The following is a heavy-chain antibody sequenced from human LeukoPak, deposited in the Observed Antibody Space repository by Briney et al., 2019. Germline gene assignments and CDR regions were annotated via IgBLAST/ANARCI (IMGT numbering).Heavy chain of an antibody. CDR1: GGSISSYY. D-gene: IGHD3-10*01. V-gene: IGHV4-59*08. CDR2: IYYSGST. CDR3: ARSPVAVMVRGAPLGFDY. Sequence: SETLSLTCTVSGGSISSYYWSWIRQPPGKGLEWIGSIYYSGSTYYNPSLKSRVTISVDTSKNQFSLKLSSVTAADTAVYYCARSPVAVMVRGAPLGFDYWGQGTLVTVSS. J-gene: IGHJ4*02.